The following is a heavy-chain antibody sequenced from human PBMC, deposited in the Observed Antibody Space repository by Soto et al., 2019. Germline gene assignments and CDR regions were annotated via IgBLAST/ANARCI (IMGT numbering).Heavy chain of an antibody. D-gene: IGHD6-13*01. CDR1: GFSLSDYY. V-gene: IGHV3-11*01. J-gene: IGHJ6*03. Sequence: GGSLRLSCAASGFSLSDYYMTWIRQAPGKGLEWLSDISNSGSIIYYADSVKGRIIISKDNAKNSLFLQVNSLRADDSGIYYCARGRRAGYYYYMDVWGKGTTVTVSS. CDR3: ARGRRAGYYYYMDV. CDR2: ISNSGSII.